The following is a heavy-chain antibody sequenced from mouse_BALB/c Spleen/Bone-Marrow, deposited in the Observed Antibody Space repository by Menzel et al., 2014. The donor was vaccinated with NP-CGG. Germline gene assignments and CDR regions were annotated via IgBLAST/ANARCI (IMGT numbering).Heavy chain of an antibody. Sequence: VQLKESGPGPVKPSQSLSLTCTVTGYSITSDYAWNWIRQFPGNKLEWMGYISYSGSTSYNPSLKSRISITRDTSKNQFFLQLNSVTTEDTATYYCARWNYGSTYFDYWGQGTTLTVSS. J-gene: IGHJ2*01. CDR1: GYSITSDYA. CDR2: ISYSGST. D-gene: IGHD1-1*01. V-gene: IGHV3-2*02. CDR3: ARWNYGSTYFDY.